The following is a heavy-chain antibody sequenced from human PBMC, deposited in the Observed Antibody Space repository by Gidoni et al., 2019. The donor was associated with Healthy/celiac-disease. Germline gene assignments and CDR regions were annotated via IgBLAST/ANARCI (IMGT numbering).Heavy chain of an antibody. CDR1: GGTFSSYA. V-gene: IGHV1-69*01. Sequence: QVQLVQSGAEVKKPGSSVKVSCKASGGTFSSYAISWVRQAPGQGLEWMGGIIPIFGTANYAQKFQGRVTITADESTSTAYMELSSLRSEDTAVYYCAIPRYGDYVLYYYYGMDVWGQGTTVTVSS. J-gene: IGHJ6*02. CDR3: AIPRYGDYVLYYYYGMDV. CDR2: IIPIFGTA. D-gene: IGHD4-17*01.